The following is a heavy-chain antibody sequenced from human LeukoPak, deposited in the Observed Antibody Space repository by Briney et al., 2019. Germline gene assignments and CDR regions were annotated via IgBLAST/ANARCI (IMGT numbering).Heavy chain of an antibody. CDR3: ARGRSGGSPHFEY. V-gene: IGHV1-69*05. Sequence: SVKDSCKASGGTFISYAISCVRQAPGKGPDWMGRIIPIFGTAKYAKKFQGRVTITTDESTSRAYMELSSLRSEDTAVYYCARGRSGGSPHFEYWGQGTLVTVSS. D-gene: IGHD2-15*01. CDR2: IIPIFGTA. J-gene: IGHJ4*02. CDR1: GGTFISYA.